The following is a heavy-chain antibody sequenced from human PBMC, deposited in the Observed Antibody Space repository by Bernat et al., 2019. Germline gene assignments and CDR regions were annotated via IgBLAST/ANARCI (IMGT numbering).Heavy chain of an antibody. J-gene: IGHJ6*03. Sequence: QVQLVESGGGVVQPGRSLRLSCVASGFIFSNFGMHWVRQAPGKGLEWVAVIWHDGSNKNYVDSVKGRFTISRDNSKNTLYLQMNSPRAEDTAVYYCARGTSTSAPYMDVWGKGTTVTVSS. V-gene: IGHV3-33*01. CDR3: ARGTSTSAPYMDV. CDR2: IWHDGSNK. CDR1: GFIFSNFG.